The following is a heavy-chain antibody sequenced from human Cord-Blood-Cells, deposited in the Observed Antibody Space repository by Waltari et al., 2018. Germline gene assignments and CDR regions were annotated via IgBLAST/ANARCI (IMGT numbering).Heavy chain of an antibody. D-gene: IGHD1-26*01. Sequence: QVQLVQSGAEVKKPGAPVKVSCKASGYTFTGYYMPWVRPAPGQGLEWMGWINPNSGGTNYAQKFQGRVTMTRDTSISTAYMELSRLRSDDTAVYYCARDLVVGATIAYYMDVWGKGTTVTVSS. CDR3: ARDLVVGATIAYYMDV. V-gene: IGHV1-2*02. CDR2: INPNSGGT. CDR1: GYTFTGYY. J-gene: IGHJ6*03.